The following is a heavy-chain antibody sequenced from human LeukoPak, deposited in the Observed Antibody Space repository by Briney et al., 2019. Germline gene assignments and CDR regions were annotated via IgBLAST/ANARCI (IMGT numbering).Heavy chain of an antibody. CDR1: GXTFSSYS. J-gene: IGHJ4*02. CDR2: ISSSSSYI. V-gene: IGHV3-21*01. Sequence: GGSLRLSCAASGXTFSSYSMNWVRQAPGKGLEWVFSISSSSSYIYYADSVKGRFTISRDNAKNSLYLQMNSLRAEDTAVYYCARERHYYDSSGSMGLDYWGQGTLVTVSS. D-gene: IGHD3-22*01. CDR3: ARERHYYDSSGSMGLDY.